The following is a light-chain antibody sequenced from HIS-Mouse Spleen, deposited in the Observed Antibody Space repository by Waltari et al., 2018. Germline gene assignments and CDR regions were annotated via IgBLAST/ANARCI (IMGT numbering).Light chain of an antibody. V-gene: IGKV2-28*01. CDR2: LGS. CDR3: MQALQTPPT. Sequence: DIVMTQSPLSLPVTPGEQASISCRSSQSLLHSNGYNYLDWYLQKPGQSPQLLIYLGSNRASGVPDRFSGSGSGTDFTLKISRVEAEDVGVYYCMQALQTPPTFGQETKLEIK. J-gene: IGKJ2*01. CDR1: QSLLHSNGYNY.